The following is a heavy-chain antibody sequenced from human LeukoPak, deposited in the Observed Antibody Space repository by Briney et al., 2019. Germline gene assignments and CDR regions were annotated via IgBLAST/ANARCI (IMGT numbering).Heavy chain of an antibody. V-gene: IGHV3-43*01. Sequence: GGSLRLSCAASGFTFDDYTMHWVRQAPGKGLEWVSLISWDGGSTYYADSVKGRFTISRDNSKNSLYLQMNSLRTEDTALYYCAKDNSARYYDFWSGAMDVWGQGTTVTVSS. CDR3: AKDNSARYYDFWSGAMDV. J-gene: IGHJ6*02. CDR2: ISWDGGST. CDR1: GFTFDDYT. D-gene: IGHD3-3*01.